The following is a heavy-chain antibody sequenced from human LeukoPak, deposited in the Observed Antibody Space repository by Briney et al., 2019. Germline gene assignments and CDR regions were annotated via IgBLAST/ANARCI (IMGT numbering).Heavy chain of an antibody. V-gene: IGHV3-7*03. CDR3: ARNNAMDV. Sequence: GRSLRLSCAASGFALSSHWMTWVRQVPGWGPEWVANVNRDGSETYYLDSVKGRFTISKDNAKNSLYLQMNSLRAEDTALYHCARNNAMDVWGQGTTVIVSS. CDR2: VNRDGSET. J-gene: IGHJ6*02. CDR1: GFALSSHW. D-gene: IGHD2-8*01.